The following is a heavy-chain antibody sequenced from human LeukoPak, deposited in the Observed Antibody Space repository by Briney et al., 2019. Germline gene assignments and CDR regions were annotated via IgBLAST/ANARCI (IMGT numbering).Heavy chain of an antibody. V-gene: IGHV1-69*13. CDR2: IIPIFGTA. CDR3: AAGHDYNYFDY. CDR1: GGTFSSYA. D-gene: IGHD4-11*01. Sequence: SVKVSCKASGGTFSSYAISWVRQAPGQGLEWMGGIIPIFGTANYAQKFQGRVTITADESTSTAYMELSSLKSEDTAVYYCAAGHDYNYFDYWGQGTLVTVSS. J-gene: IGHJ4*02.